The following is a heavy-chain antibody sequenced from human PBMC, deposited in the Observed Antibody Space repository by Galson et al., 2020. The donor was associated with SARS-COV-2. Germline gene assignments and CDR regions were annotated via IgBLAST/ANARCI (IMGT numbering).Heavy chain of an antibody. D-gene: IGHD4-17*01. Sequence: ASVKVSCKASGYTFTNYEINWVRQAPGQGLEWMGWMTPNSCNTGYAQKFQGRVTMTRTTSISTAYMELNSLTSEDTAVYYCARSYDDFETWVDPWGQGTLVTVAS. CDR3: ARSYDDFETWVDP. CDR1: GYTFTNYE. J-gene: IGHJ5*02. V-gene: IGHV1-8*01. CDR2: MTPNSCNT.